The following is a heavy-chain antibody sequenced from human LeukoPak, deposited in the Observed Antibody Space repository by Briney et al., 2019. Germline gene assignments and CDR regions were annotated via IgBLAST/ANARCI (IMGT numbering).Heavy chain of an antibody. CDR2: MYYSGSA. CDR1: GGSLSSYY. V-gene: IGHV4-59*07. J-gene: IGHJ4*02. CDR3: ASGYDSSGPARFGVVDY. D-gene: IGHD3-22*01. Sequence: SDTLSLTCTVSGGSLSSYYWSWIRQPPGKGLNWIGYMYYSGSANYNPSLKSRVTISVDTSKNQFSLKMSSVTAADTAVYYCASGYDSSGPARFGVVDYWGQGTLVTVSS.